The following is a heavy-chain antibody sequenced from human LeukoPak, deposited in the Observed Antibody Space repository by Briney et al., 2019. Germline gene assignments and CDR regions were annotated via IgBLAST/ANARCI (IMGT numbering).Heavy chain of an antibody. J-gene: IGHJ4*02. CDR3: TRALRWLQNTFDY. CDR2: IRSKAYGGTT. CDR1: GFTFGDYA. D-gene: IGHD5-24*01. Sequence: GGSLRLSCTASGFTFGDYAMSWFRQAPGKGLEWVGFIRSKAYGGTTEYAASVKGRFTISRDDSKSIAYLQMNSLKTEDTAVYYCTRALRWLQNTFDYWGQRTLVTVSS. V-gene: IGHV3-49*03.